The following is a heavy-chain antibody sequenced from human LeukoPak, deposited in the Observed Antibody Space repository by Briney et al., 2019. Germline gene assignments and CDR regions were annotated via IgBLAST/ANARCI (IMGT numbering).Heavy chain of an antibody. Sequence: ASVKVSCKASGYTVTSYDINWVRPATGQGRGWMGWMNPNSGNTGYAQKFQGRVTITRTTSITTAYMEVSSLRSEDTAVYYCARRVASSGTPLGYWGQGTMVTVSS. CDR1: GYTVTSYD. CDR3: ARRVASSGTPLGY. CDR2: MNPNSGNT. J-gene: IGHJ3*01. V-gene: IGHV1-8*01. D-gene: IGHD3-22*01.